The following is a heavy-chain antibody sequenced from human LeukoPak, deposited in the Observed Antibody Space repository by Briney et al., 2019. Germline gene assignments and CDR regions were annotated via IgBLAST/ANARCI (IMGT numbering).Heavy chain of an antibody. Sequence: GGSLRLSCAASGFTFSSYAMHWVRQAPGKGLEWVAFIRKDGNDENYADSVKGRFTISRDNSKNTLYLQMNSLRTEDTAVYHCAKDRGDFPPYFDYWGQGTLVTVSS. CDR2: IRKDGNDE. J-gene: IGHJ4*02. V-gene: IGHV3-30*02. CDR1: GFTFSSYA. CDR3: AKDRGDFPPYFDY. D-gene: IGHD2-21*02.